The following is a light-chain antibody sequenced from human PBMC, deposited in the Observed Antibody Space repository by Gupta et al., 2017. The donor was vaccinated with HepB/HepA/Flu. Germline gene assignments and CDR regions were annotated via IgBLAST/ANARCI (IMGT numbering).Light chain of an antibody. CDR3: HQRRNWST. V-gene: IGKV3-11*01. CDR1: QSVSRD. J-gene: IGKJ5*01. Sequence: EIVLTQSPATLSLSPGERATLSCRASQSVSRDLAWYKQKHGQDPRLLIDDASIRATGIPARVSGSGSGTEFKLNISSVEHVDFAVYYCHQRRNWSTFGQGTQLEIK. CDR2: DAS.